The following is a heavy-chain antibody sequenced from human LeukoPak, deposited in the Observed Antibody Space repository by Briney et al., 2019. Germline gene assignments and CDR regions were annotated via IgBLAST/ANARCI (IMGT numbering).Heavy chain of an antibody. V-gene: IGHV1-24*01. J-gene: IGHJ4*02. CDR2: FDPEDGET. Sequence: ASVKLSCKVSGYTLTELSMHMVRQAPGQGNEWMGGFDPEDGETIYAHKFQGRVTMTEDTSTDTAYMELSSLRSEDTAVYYCATFGGRWLHHDYWGQGTLVTVSS. D-gene: IGHD5-24*01. CDR1: GYTLTELS. CDR3: ATFGGRWLHHDY.